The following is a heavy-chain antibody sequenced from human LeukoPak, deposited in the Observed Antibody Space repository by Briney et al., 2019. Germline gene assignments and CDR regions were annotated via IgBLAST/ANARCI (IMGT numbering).Heavy chain of an antibody. V-gene: IGHV3-30-3*01. J-gene: IGHJ4*02. CDR2: IPDDGSSE. D-gene: IGHD5-24*01. CDR1: GFTFSTSA. CDR3: ARDPRTMEMATLDY. Sequence: GGSLRLSCAASGFTFSTSAIPWVRQAPGKGLEWVAVIPDDGSSEHSAESVRGRFTISRDNSKNTVYLQMNSLKTDDTAVYYCARDPRTMEMATLDYWGQGILVTVPS.